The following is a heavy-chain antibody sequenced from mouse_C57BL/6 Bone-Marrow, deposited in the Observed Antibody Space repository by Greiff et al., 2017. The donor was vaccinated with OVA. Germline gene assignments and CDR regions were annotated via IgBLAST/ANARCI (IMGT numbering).Heavy chain of an antibody. CDR3: ARSPGWLLRGTNYWYFDV. CDR1: GFTFTDYY. D-gene: IGHD2-3*01. J-gene: IGHJ1*03. CDR2: IRNKANGYTT. Sequence: EVQLVESGGGLVQPGGSLSLSCAASGFTFTDYYMSWVRQPPGKALEWLGFIRNKANGYTTEYSASVKGRFTISRDNSQSILYLQMNALRAEDSATYYCARSPGWLLRGTNYWYFDVWGTGTTVTVSS. V-gene: IGHV7-3*01.